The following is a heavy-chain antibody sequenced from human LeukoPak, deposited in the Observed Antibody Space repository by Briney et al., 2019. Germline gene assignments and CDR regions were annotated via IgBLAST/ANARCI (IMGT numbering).Heavy chain of an antibody. Sequence: GGSLRLSCAASGFTFDDYAMHWVRQAPGKGLEWVSLISGDGGRTHYAVSVKGRFTISRDNSKNSLYPQMNSLRTEDTALYYCANSRDGYNLHDYWGQGTLVTVSS. CDR2: ISGDGGRT. CDR1: GFTFDDYA. J-gene: IGHJ4*02. CDR3: ANSRDGYNLHDY. V-gene: IGHV3-43*02. D-gene: IGHD5-24*01.